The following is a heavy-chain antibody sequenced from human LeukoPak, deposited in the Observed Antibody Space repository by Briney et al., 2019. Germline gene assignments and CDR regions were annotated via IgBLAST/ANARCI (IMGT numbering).Heavy chain of an antibody. CDR3: ARSGFGSGIWFDP. V-gene: IGHV4-39*07. J-gene: IGHJ5*02. CDR1: SGSISTSNYY. CDR2: IFYSGST. D-gene: IGHD3-10*01. Sequence: SETLSLTCTVSSGSISTSNYYWGWVRQPPGKALEWIGNIFYSGSTYYSPSLKSRVTISLDTSRNQFSLKLNSVTAADTAVYYCARSGFGSGIWFDPWGQGTLVTVSS.